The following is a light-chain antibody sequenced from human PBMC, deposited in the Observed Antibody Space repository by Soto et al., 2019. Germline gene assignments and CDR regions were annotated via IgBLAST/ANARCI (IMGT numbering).Light chain of an antibody. Sequence: EVVLTQSPGTLSLSPGDRATLSCRASQRVTSKYLAWYHQKPGQAPRLLIYGASNRATGIPDRFSGSGSGTDFTLTISRLEPEDFAVYYCQQYGSSPYTFGQGTKLEIK. J-gene: IGKJ2*01. CDR3: QQYGSSPYT. V-gene: IGKV3-20*01. CDR1: QRVTSKY. CDR2: GAS.